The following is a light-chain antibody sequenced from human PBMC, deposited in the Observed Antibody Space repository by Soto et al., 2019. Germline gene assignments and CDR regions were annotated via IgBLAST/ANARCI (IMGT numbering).Light chain of an antibody. J-gene: IGLJ1*01. V-gene: IGLV1-44*01. Sequence: QSVLTQPPSASGTPGQRVTISCSGSSSNIGGNTVSWYQQFPGTAPKLLIYTNNQRPSGVPDRFSGSKSDTSASLAISALQSEDGANYNCAAWDDSLNGHVFGTGTKLTVL. CDR3: AAWDDSLNGHV. CDR2: TNN. CDR1: SSNIGGNT.